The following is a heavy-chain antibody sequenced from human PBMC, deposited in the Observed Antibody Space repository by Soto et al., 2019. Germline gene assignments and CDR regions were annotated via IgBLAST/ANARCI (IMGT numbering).Heavy chain of an antibody. V-gene: IGHV3-23*01. CDR2: ISGSGGST. CDR3: AREKIAAVSYSYGMDV. J-gene: IGHJ6*02. Sequence: GGSLRLSCAASGFTFSSYAMSWVRQAPGKGLEWVSAISGSGGSTYYADSVKGRFTISRDNSKNTLYLQMNSLRDEDTAVYYCAREKIAAVSYSYGMDVWGQGPTVTVSS. CDR1: GFTFSSYA. D-gene: IGHD6-13*01.